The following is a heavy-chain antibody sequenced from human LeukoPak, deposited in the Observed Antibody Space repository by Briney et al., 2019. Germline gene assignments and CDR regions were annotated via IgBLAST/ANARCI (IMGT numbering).Heavy chain of an antibody. CDR1: EFTFSNYA. V-gene: IGHV3-30-3*01. CDR3: ARSGGLQKFDY. Sequence: GGSLRLSCAASEFTFSNYALHWVRQAPGKGLQWVAVISYDGDTIHYADSVKGRFIISRDTSKNTLYLQMNSLRPEDTAVYYCARSGGLQKFDYWGQGTMVTVSS. D-gene: IGHD4-11*01. CDR2: ISYDGDTI. J-gene: IGHJ4*02.